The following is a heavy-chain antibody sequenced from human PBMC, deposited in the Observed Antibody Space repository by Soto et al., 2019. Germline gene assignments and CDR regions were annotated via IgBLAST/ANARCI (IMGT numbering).Heavy chain of an antibody. J-gene: IGHJ2*01. V-gene: IGHV3-7*01. CDR1: GFTFSSYW. CDR2: IKQDGSEK. CDR3: ARDSRYSSGFYWYFDL. D-gene: IGHD6-19*01. Sequence: PGGSLRLSCAASGFTFSSYWMSWVRQAPGKGLEWVANIKQDGSEKYYVDSVKGRFTISRDNAKNSLYLQMNSLRAEDTAVYYCARDSRYSSGFYWYFDLWGRGTLVTVSS.